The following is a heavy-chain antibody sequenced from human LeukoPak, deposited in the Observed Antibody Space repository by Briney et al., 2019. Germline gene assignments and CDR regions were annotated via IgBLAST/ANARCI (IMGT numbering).Heavy chain of an antibody. J-gene: IGHJ3*02. CDR2: IYYSGST. V-gene: IGHV4-59*01. Sequence: SETLSLTCTVSGGSISSYYWSWIRQPPGKGLEWIGYIYYSGSTNYNPSLKSRVTISVDTSKNQFSLKLSSVTAADTAVYCCASRPGYDPGGAFDIWGQGTMVTVSS. CDR3: ASRPGYDPGGAFDI. D-gene: IGHD5-12*01. CDR1: GGSISSYY.